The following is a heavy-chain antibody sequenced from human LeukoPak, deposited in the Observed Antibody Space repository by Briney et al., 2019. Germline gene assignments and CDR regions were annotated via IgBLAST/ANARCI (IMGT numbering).Heavy chain of an antibody. CDR2: ISAYNGNT. V-gene: IGHV1-18*01. J-gene: IGHJ4*02. CDR1: GYTFTSYG. Sequence: ASVKVSCKASGYTFTSYGISWVRQAPGQGLEWMGWISAYNGNTNYAQKLQGRVTMTTDTSTSTAYMELRSLRSDDTAVYYCARDNYYDSSGYLGPFDYWGQGTLVTVSS. CDR3: ARDNYYDSSGYLGPFDY. D-gene: IGHD3-22*01.